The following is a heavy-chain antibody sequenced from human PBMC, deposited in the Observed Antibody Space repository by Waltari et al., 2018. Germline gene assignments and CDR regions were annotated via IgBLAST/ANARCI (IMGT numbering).Heavy chain of an antibody. Sequence: LVQSGAEVKKPGASVKVSCKGSGYIFSNYGITWVRQAPGQGLEWMGWIYGYDGKTKYEQKFQDRVTLTTDTSTSTAYMELRSLRSDDTAVYFCARDDVDSSNFGGFWGQGTLVTVSS. J-gene: IGHJ4*02. D-gene: IGHD3-3*02. V-gene: IGHV1-18*04. CDR3: ARDDVDSSNFGGF. CDR1: GYIFSNYG. CDR2: IYGYDGKT.